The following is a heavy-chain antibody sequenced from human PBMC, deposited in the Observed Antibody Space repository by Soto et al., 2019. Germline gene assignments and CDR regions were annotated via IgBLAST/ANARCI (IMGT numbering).Heavy chain of an antibody. D-gene: IGHD6-13*01. CDR1: GGSISSNY. CDR2: VYNSGST. Sequence: XATLSLTSTVSGGSISSNYWTWIRQPPGKGLEWIGYVYNSGSTNYNPSLKSRVTISEDTSKSQFSLKVNSMTTADTAVYYCARYSREAVAGYTLDNWGQGILVTVSS. J-gene: IGHJ4*02. V-gene: IGHV4-59*01. CDR3: ARYSREAVAGYTLDN.